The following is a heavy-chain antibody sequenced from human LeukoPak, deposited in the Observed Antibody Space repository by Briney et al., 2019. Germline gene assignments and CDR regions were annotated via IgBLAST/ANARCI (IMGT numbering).Heavy chain of an antibody. CDR3: ARGVAFGGVIVTAPDY. D-gene: IGHD3-16*02. J-gene: IGHJ4*02. CDR1: GGSISSYY. V-gene: IGHV4-59*01. Sequence: SETLSLTCTVSGGSISSYYWSWIRQPPGKGLEWIGYIYYSGSTNYNPSLKSRVTISVDTSKNQFSLKLSSVTAADTAVYYCARGVAFGGVIVTAPDYWGQGTLVTVSS. CDR2: IYYSGST.